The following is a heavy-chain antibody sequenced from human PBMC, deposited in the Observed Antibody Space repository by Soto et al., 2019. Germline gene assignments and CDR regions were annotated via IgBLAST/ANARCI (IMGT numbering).Heavy chain of an antibody. V-gene: IGHV3-48*02. CDR1: EGTSRGHG. CDR2: ISSSSSTI. D-gene: IGHD1-26*01. J-gene: IGHJ6*01. CDR3: ASVLEGAGGGVRYY. Sequence: AAEGTSRGHGVNRIIKTPGKGLEWVSYISSSSSTIYYADSVKGRFPMSRDNAKNSLYLQMNSLRDEDTAVYYCASVLEGAGGGVRYY.